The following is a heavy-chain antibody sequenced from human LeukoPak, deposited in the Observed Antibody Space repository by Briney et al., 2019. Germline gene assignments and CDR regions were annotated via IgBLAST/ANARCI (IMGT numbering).Heavy chain of an antibody. CDR2: IIPIFGTA. V-gene: IGHV1-69*06. D-gene: IGHD2-15*01. CDR3: ARIPPYCSGGSCGFNY. J-gene: IGHJ4*02. CDR1: GGTFSSNA. Sequence: ASVKVSCKASGGTFSSNAISWVRQAPGQGLEWMGGIIPIFGTANYAQKFQGRVTITADKSTSTAYMELSSLRSEDTAVYYCARIPPYCSGGSCGFNYWGQGTLVTVSS.